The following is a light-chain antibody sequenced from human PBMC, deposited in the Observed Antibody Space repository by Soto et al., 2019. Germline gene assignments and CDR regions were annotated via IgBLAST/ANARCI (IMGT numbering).Light chain of an antibody. CDR2: AAS. CDR1: QGISSY. J-gene: IGKJ4*01. Sequence: AILMTQSPSSFSASTGDRVTITCRASQGISSYFAWYQQKPGQAPKLLIYAASTLQSGVPSRFSGSGSGTDFTLTISCLQSEDFATYYCQQYYSYPLTFGGGTKVEIK. V-gene: IGKV1-8*01. CDR3: QQYYSYPLT.